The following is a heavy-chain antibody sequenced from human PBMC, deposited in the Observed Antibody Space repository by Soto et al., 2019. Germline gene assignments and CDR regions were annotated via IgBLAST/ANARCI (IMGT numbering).Heavy chain of an antibody. CDR1: GFTFSSYG. D-gene: IGHD3-10*01. J-gene: IGHJ4*02. CDR2: IWYDGSNK. Sequence: QVQLVESGRGVVQPGRSLRLSCAASGFTFSSYGMHWVRQAPGKGLERVAVIWYDGSNKYYADSVKGRFTISRDNSKNTLYLQMNSLRAEDTAVYYCARFTVDSGSYFDYWCQGTLVTVSS. V-gene: IGHV3-33*01. CDR3: ARFTVDSGSYFDY.